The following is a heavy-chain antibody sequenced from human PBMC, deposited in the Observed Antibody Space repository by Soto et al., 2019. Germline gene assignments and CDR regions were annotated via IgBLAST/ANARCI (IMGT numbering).Heavy chain of an antibody. D-gene: IGHD2-2*01. CDR3: ARGAYCSTTSCPLDP. Sequence: GGSLRLSCAASGFTFSRYGMNWLRQAPGKGLEWVASISSSTSYVYYADSVKGRFSTSRDNAKNILYLEMYALRAEDTAVYYCARGAYCSTTSCPLDPWGQGTLVTVS. CDR1: GFTFSRYG. V-gene: IGHV3-21*04. CDR2: ISSSTSYV. J-gene: IGHJ5*02.